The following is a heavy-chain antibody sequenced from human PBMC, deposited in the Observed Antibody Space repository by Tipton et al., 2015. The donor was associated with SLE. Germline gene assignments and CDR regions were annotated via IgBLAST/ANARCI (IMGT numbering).Heavy chain of an antibody. CDR3: ARWGGTGWFDP. D-gene: IGHD3-10*01. CDR2: IYTSGST. V-gene: IGHV4-59*10. Sequence: TLSLTCAVYGGSFSGYYWSWIRQPAGKGLEWIGRIYTSGSTNYNPSLKSRVTISVDTSKNQFSLKLSSVTAADTAVYYCARWGGTGWFDPWGQGTLVTVSS. CDR1: GGSFSGYY. J-gene: IGHJ5*02.